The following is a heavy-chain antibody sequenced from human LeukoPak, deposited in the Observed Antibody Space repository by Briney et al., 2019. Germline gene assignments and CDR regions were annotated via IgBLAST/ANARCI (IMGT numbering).Heavy chain of an antibody. CDR2: ISSSSSYI. J-gene: IGHJ4*02. D-gene: IGHD2-21*02. Sequence: GGSLRLSCAASGFTFSSYSMNWVRQAPGKGLEWVSSISSSSSYIYYADSVKGRFTISRDNAKNSLYLQMNSLRAEDTAVYYCAGDTDPYCGGDCDRDYWGQGTLVTVSS. CDR1: GFTFSSYS. V-gene: IGHV3-21*01. CDR3: AGDTDPYCGGDCDRDY.